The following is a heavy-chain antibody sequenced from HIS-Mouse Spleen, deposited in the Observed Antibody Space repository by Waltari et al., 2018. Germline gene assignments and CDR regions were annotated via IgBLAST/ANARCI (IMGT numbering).Heavy chain of an antibody. CDR2: TDWDDDK. D-gene: IGHD4-17*01. Sequence: QITLKESGPTLVKPTQTLTLTCTFSGFSLSTSGVGVGWIRQPPGKALEWLALTDWDDDKRYSTSLTSRLTLTKDTSKNQVVLTVTNMDPVDTASYYCAHLTTKSTVVTPGHYFDYWGQGTLVTVSS. CDR1: GFSLSTSGVG. V-gene: IGHV2-5*02. J-gene: IGHJ4*02. CDR3: AHLTTKSTVVTPGHYFDY.